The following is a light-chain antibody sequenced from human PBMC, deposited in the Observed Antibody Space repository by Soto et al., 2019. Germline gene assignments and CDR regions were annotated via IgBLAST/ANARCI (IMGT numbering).Light chain of an antibody. V-gene: IGLV2-8*01. CDR1: SSDVGGYNY. Sequence: QSALTQPPSASGSPGQSVAIFCTGTSSDVGGYNYVSWYQQHPGKAPKLMIYEVNKRPPGVPDRFYGSKSGNTASLTVSGLQAEDDADYYCSSYAGSSNVFGTGSKVTVL. J-gene: IGLJ1*01. CDR3: SSYAGSSNV. CDR2: EVN.